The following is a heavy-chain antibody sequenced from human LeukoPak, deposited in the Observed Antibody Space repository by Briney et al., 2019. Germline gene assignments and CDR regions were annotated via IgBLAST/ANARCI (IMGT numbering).Heavy chain of an antibody. CDR2: IISNGEST. D-gene: IGHD6-13*01. CDR3: VKSASTWYLFDY. J-gene: IGHJ4*02. CDR1: GFTFSGYA. Sequence: GGSLRLSCSASGFTFSGYAMHWVRQAPGKGLEYVSAIISNGESTYYSDSVKDRFTISRDNSKNTLYLQMSSLRPEDTPVYYCVKSASTWYLFDYWGQGTLVTVSS. V-gene: IGHV3-64*03.